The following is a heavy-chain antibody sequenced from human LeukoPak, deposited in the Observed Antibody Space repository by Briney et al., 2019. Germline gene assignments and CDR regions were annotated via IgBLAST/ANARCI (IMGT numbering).Heavy chain of an antibody. J-gene: IGHJ6*03. Sequence: ASVKVSCKVSGYTLTELSMHWLRQAPGKGLEWMGGFDPEDGETIYAQKFQGRVTMTEDTSTDTAYMELSSLRSEDTAVYYCATAPPAVGRYYHSYYMDVWGKGTTVTVSS. CDR3: ATAPPAVGRYYHSYYMDV. CDR2: FDPEDGET. CDR1: GYTLTELS. V-gene: IGHV1-24*01.